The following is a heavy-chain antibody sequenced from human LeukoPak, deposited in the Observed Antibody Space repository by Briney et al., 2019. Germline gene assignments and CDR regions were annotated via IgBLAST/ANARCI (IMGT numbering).Heavy chain of an antibody. J-gene: IGHJ4*02. CDR2: IYSGGST. Sequence: GGSLRLSCAASGFTVSSNYMSWVRQAPGKGLEWVSVIYSGGSTYYADSVKGRFTISRDNSKNTLYLQMNSLRAEDSAVYYCARDGPSSWSHDYWGQGTLVTVSS. CDR1: GFTVSSNY. CDR3: ARDGPSSWSHDY. D-gene: IGHD6-13*01. V-gene: IGHV3-66*01.